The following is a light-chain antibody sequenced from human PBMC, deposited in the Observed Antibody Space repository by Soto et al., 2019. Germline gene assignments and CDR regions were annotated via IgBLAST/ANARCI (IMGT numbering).Light chain of an antibody. Sequence: DVVLTQSPLSLPVTLGQPASISCRSSQGLDYRDGNTYLSWFQQRPDQSPRRLIYKVSKRDSGVPDRFSGSGSGTDFTLRISRVEPEDSATYYCMQGTHWPPYTFGQGTKLEIK. J-gene: IGKJ2*01. CDR3: MQGTHWPPYT. CDR1: QGLDYRDGNTY. V-gene: IGKV2-30*01. CDR2: KVS.